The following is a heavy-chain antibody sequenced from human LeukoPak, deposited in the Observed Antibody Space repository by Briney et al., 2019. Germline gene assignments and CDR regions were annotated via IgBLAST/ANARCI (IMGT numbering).Heavy chain of an antibody. D-gene: IGHD1-26*01. Sequence: SGTLSLTCTVSGGSFSSYYWTWIRQPAGKGLEWIGRIYNSGTTNYSPSLESRVTMSLDTSKNRFSLSLSSVTAADTAVYYCARDRLGATGHWRIDVWGRGTLVTVSS. CDR3: ARDRLGATGHWRIDV. J-gene: IGHJ2*01. CDR2: IYNSGTT. CDR1: GGSFSSYY. V-gene: IGHV4-4*07.